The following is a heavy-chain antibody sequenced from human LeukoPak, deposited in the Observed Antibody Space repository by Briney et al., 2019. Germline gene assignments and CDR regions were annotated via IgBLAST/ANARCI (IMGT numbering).Heavy chain of an antibody. CDR1: GYSISSGYY. CDR2: IYHSGST. J-gene: IGHJ4*02. V-gene: IGHV4-38-2*01. CDR3: ARHGFYDFWSGYSDPFDY. D-gene: IGHD3-3*01. Sequence: SETLSLTCAVSGYSISSGYYWGWIRQPPGKGLEWIGSIYHSGSTYYNPSLKSRVTISVDTSKNQFSLKLSSVTAAGTAVYYCARHGFYDFWSGYSDPFDYWGQGTLVTVSS.